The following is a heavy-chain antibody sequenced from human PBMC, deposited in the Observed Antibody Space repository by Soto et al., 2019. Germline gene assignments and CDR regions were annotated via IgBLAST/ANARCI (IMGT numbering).Heavy chain of an antibody. D-gene: IGHD3-3*01. CDR2: ISYDGSNK. J-gene: IGHJ6*02. CDR1: GFTFSSYA. Sequence: GGSLRLSCAASGFTFSSYAMHWVRQAPGKGLEWVAVISYDGSNKYYADSVKGRFTISRDNSKNTLYPQMNSLRAEDTAVYYCARDGSITIFGVVIEYYYYGMDVWGQGTTVTVSS. V-gene: IGHV3-30-3*01. CDR3: ARDGSITIFGVVIEYYYYGMDV.